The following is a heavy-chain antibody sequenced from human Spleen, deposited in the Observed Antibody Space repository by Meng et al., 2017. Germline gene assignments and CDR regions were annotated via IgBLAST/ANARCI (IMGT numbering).Heavy chain of an antibody. V-gene: IGHV4-61*02. CDR1: GGSISSGSYN. J-gene: IGHJ4*02. Sequence: QVKLQAPGPGLLKPSQTLSLTCTVSGGSISSGSYNWSWIRQPAGKGLEWIGRIYTSGSTNYNPSLKSRVTISLDTSKNQFSLKLSSVTAADTAVYYCAREKYSTSWSYYFDFWGQGTLVTVSS. CDR3: AREKYSTSWSYYFDF. CDR2: IYTSGST. D-gene: IGHD6-13*01.